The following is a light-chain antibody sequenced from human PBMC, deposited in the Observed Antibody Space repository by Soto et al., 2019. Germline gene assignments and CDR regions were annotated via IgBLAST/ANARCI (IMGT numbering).Light chain of an antibody. CDR2: AAS. Sequence: IQMTQSPYSLSASLGDRFTITCLASQGISSWLAWYQQKPGKAPKLLIYAASTLQSGVPSRFSGSGSGTDFTLTISCLQSEDFATYYCQQYYSYPHTFGQGTKVDVK. J-gene: IGKJ1*01. CDR3: QQYYSYPHT. CDR1: QGISSW. V-gene: IGKV1-8*01.